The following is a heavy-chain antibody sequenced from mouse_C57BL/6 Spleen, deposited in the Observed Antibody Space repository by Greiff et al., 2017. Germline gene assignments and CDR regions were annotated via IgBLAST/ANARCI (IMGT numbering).Heavy chain of an antibody. CDR3: ARYGASYGSSDY. Sequence: QVHVKQSGAELVKPGASVKLSCKASGYTFTSYWMQWVKQRPGQGLEWIGEIDPSDSYTNYNQKFKGKATLTVDTSSSTAYMQLSSLTSEDSAVYYCARYGASYGSSDYWGQGTTLTVSS. CDR1: GYTFTSYW. D-gene: IGHD1-1*01. V-gene: IGHV1-50*01. CDR2: IDPSDSYT. J-gene: IGHJ2*01.